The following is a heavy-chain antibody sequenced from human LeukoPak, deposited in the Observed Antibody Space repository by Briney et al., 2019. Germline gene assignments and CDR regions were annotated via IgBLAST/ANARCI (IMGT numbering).Heavy chain of an antibody. CDR2: IWYDGSNK. D-gene: IGHD1-26*01. Sequence: GRSLRLSCAASGFTFSSYGMHWVRQALGKGLEWVAVIWYDGSNKYYADSVKGRFTIARDNSKNTLYLQMNSLRAEDTAVYYCAKDRWKVDSGSYSYYYGMDVWGQGTTVTVSS. CDR1: GFTFSSYG. CDR3: AKDRWKVDSGSYSYYYGMDV. V-gene: IGHV3-33*06. J-gene: IGHJ6*02.